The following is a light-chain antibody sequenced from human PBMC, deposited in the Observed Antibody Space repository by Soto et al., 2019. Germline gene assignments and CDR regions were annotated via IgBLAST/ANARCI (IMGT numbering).Light chain of an antibody. V-gene: IGKV3-20*01. CDR2: ATS. CDR1: KPISTSY. Sequence: VLTPTPGTLSLSPGDAAILSCRTGKPISTSYSACFQQRHGQTPRLILFATSSTAAGIPDRFSGNASATQFSLIITGLKPEDFATYYWQQYDASDQVWTFGQGTKV. CDR3: QQYDASDQVWT. J-gene: IGKJ1*01.